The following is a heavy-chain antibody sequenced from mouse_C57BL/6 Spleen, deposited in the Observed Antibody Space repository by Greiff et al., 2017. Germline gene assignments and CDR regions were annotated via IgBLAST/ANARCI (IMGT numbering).Heavy chain of an antibody. V-gene: IGHV1-54*01. Sequence: VQLQQSGAELVRPGTSVKVSCKASGYAFTNYLIEWVKQRPGQGLEWIGVINPGSGGTNYNEKFKGKATLTADKSSSTAYMQRSSLTSEDSAVYFCARWGYGSSYDWYFDVWGTGTTVTVSS. CDR2: INPGSGGT. CDR1: GYAFTNYL. CDR3: ARWGYGSSYDWYFDV. J-gene: IGHJ1*03. D-gene: IGHD1-1*01.